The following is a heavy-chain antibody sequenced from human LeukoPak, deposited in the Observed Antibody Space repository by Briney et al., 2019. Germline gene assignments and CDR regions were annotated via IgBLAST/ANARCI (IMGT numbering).Heavy chain of an antibody. D-gene: IGHD3-22*01. CDR3: AKDSRPARYYYDSSGYSHY. CDR1: GFTFSSYA. J-gene: IGHJ4*02. CDR2: ISGSGGST. V-gene: IGHV3-23*01. Sequence: GGSLRLSCAASGFTFSSYAMSWVRQAPGKGLEWVSAISGSGGSTYYADSVKGRFTISRDNSKNTLYLQMNSLRAEDAAVYYCAKDSRPARYYYDSSGYSHYWGQGTLVTVSS.